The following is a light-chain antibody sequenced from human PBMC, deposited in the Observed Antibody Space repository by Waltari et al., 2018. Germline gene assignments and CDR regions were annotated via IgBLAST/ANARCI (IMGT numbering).Light chain of an antibody. Sequence: EVVMTQSPLSLPVTLGQPASISCKSSKSLVHSDGNTHLNWFQQGPGQSPRRLFYRVSSRESGVPDRFSGSGSGTDFTLKISRVEAEDVGVYYCMQGTHWPYTFGQGTRLDIK. V-gene: IGKV2-30*02. J-gene: IGKJ2*01. CDR3: MQGTHWPYT. CDR1: KSLVHSDGNTH. CDR2: RVS.